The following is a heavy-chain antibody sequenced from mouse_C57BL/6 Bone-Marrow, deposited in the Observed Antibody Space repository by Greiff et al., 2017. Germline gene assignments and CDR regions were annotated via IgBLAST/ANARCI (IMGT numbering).Heavy chain of an antibody. CDR2: IHPNSGST. CDR3: ARFNDYDLAY. V-gene: IGHV1-64*01. D-gene: IGHD2-4*01. Sequence: QVQLQQPGAELVKPGASVKLSCKASGYTFTSYWMHWVKQRPGQGLEWIGMIHPNSGSTNYNEKFKSKDTLTVDKSSSTAYMQLSSLTSEDSAVYYGARFNDYDLAYWGQGTLVTVSA. J-gene: IGHJ3*01. CDR1: GYTFTSYW.